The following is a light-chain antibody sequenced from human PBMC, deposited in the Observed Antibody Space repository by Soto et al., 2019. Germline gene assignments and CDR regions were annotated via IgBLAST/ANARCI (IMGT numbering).Light chain of an antibody. CDR3: SLYTSSNSQVI. V-gene: IGLV2-14*01. CDR1: SSDVGGYNY. CDR2: EVT. Sequence: QSALTQPASVSGSPGQSITISCTGASSDVGGYNYVSWFQQHPGKAPKLMIFEVTYRPSGVSDRFSGSKSGNTASLTISELQAEDEADYYCSLYTSSNSQVIFGGGTKVTVL. J-gene: IGLJ2*01.